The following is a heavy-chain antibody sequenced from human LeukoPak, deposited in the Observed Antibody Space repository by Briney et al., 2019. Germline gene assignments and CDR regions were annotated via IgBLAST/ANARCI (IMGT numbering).Heavy chain of an antibody. Sequence: PGGSLRLSCAASGFTVSSYGMSWVRQAPGMGPEWVSLVYSDGVTRYADSVQGRFTISRDNSKNTVYLQMNNLRVEDTAVYHCVRDRAEGRAWVEFDPWGQGILVTVSS. J-gene: IGHJ5*02. V-gene: IGHV3-66*02. CDR2: VYSDGVT. CDR3: VRDRAEGRAWVEFDP. CDR1: GFTVSSYG.